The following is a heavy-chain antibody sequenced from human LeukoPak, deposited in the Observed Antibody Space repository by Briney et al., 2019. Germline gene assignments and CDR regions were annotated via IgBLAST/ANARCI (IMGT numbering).Heavy chain of an antibody. CDR2: IYHSGRT. D-gene: IGHD5-18*01. V-gene: IGHV4-38-2*02. Sequence: TSETLSLTCTVSGYSISSGYYWGWIRQPPGKGLEWIGSIYHSGRTFYNPSLKSRVTISVDTSKNQFSLKLTSVTAADTAVYYCARLYLPDTRFDYWGQGTLVTVSS. CDR1: GYSISSGYY. J-gene: IGHJ4*02. CDR3: ARLYLPDTRFDY.